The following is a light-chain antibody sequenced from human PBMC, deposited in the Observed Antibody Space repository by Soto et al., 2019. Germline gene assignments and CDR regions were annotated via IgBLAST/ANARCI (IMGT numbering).Light chain of an antibody. J-gene: IGKJ1*01. CDR2: AAS. CDR1: QSISNH. Sequence: EIQRTQSPSSLSASVEYRVIITCRASQSISNHLNWYQQKPGKAPKLLIFAASSLQSGVPSRFSGSISGPDGTITISSLKPEDGSTYYCQQSYSSPPTFGQGTKVDIK. CDR3: QQSYSSPPT. V-gene: IGKV1-39*01.